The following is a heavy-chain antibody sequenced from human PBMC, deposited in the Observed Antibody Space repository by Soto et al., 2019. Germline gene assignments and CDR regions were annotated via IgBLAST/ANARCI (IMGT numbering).Heavy chain of an antibody. J-gene: IGHJ6*02. Sequence: QVQLVQSGAEVKKPGASVKVSCKASGYTFTSYYMHWVRQAPGQGLEWMGIINPSGGSTSYAQKFQGRVTMTWGTAPSTVYMELSSLRSEDTAVYYCARDDGLWFGDRKTYGMDVWGQGTTVTVSS. CDR1: GYTFTSYY. V-gene: IGHV1-46*01. CDR3: ARDDGLWFGDRKTYGMDV. D-gene: IGHD3-10*01. CDR2: INPSGGST.